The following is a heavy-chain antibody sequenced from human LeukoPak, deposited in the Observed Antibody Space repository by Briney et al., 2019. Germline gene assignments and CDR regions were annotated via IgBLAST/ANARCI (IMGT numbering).Heavy chain of an antibody. J-gene: IGHJ4*02. CDR1: GFTFSTYS. V-gene: IGHV3-30*18. CDR2: ISYDGSNK. Sequence: GGSLRLSCAASGFTFSTYSMNWVRQAPGKGLEWVAVISYDGSNKYYADSVKGRFTISRDNSKNTLYLQMNSLRAEDTVVYYCAKEGLYYYDSSGYTEGYFDYWGQGTLVTVSS. CDR3: AKEGLYYYDSSGYTEGYFDY. D-gene: IGHD3-22*01.